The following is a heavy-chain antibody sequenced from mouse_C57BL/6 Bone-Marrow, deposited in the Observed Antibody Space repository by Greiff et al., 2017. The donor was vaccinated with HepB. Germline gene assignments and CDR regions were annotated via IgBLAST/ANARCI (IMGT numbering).Heavy chain of an antibody. Sequence: QVQLQQSGAELVRPGSSVKLSCKASGYTFTSYWMHWVKQRPIQGLEWIGNIDPSDSETHYNQKFKDKATLTVDKSSSTAYMQLSSLTSEDSAVYYCARGEGLPPDFDVWGTGTTVTVSS. CDR2: IDPSDSET. J-gene: IGHJ1*03. V-gene: IGHV1-52*01. D-gene: IGHD3-1*01. CDR3: ARGEGLPPDFDV. CDR1: GYTFTSYW.